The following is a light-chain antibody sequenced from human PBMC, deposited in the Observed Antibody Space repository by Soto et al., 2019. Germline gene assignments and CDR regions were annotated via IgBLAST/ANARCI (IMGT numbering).Light chain of an antibody. Sequence: QSALTQPASVSGSPGQSITISCTGTSSDVGGYNYVSWYQQHPGKAPKLMIYDVSNRPSGVSNRFSGSKSGNTATLTISGLQAEDEDDYDCSSYTSSSTYVVFGGGTKLTVL. CDR1: SSDVGGYNY. CDR2: DVS. J-gene: IGLJ2*01. V-gene: IGLV2-14*01. CDR3: SSYTSSSTYVV.